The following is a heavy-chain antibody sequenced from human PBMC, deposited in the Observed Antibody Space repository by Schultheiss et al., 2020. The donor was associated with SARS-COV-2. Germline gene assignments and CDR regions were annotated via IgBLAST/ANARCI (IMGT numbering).Heavy chain of an antibody. V-gene: IGHV3-30*01. J-gene: IGHJ4*02. CDR1: GFTFSNYA. Sequence: GESLKISCAASGFTFSNYAMHWVRQAPGKGLEWVAIISYDGSNKYYADSVKGRFTISRDNSKNTLYLQMNSLRAEDTAVYYCARAPPYCGGDCYSDWGQGTLVTVSS. CDR3: ARAPPYCGGDCYSD. CDR2: ISYDGSNK. D-gene: IGHD2-21*02.